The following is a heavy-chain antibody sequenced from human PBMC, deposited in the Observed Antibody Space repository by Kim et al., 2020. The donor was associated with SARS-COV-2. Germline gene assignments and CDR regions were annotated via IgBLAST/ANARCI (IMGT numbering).Heavy chain of an antibody. Sequence: GGSLRLSCAASGFTFSSYGMHWVRQAPGKGLEWVAVISYDGSNKNYVDSVKGRFTISRDNSKNTLYLQMNSLRAEDTAVYYCARDIASYSRCWIYYYYG. D-gene: IGHD1-26*01. CDR1: GFTFSSYG. CDR3: ARDIASYSRCWIYYYYG. CDR2: ISYDGSNK. J-gene: IGHJ6*01. V-gene: IGHV3-30*04.